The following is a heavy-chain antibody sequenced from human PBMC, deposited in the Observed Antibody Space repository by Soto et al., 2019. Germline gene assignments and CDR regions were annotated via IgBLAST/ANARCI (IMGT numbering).Heavy chain of an antibody. CDR1: GFTFSSYA. CDR3: ANTLVTTFYYYYMDV. CDR2: ISGSGGST. V-gene: IGHV3-23*01. J-gene: IGHJ6*03. D-gene: IGHD4-17*01. Sequence: GGSLRLSCAASGFTFSSYAMSWVRQAPGKGLEWVSAISGSGGSTYYADSVKGRFTISRDNSKNTLYLQMNSLRAEDTAVYYCANTLVTTFYYYYMDVWGKGTTVTVSS.